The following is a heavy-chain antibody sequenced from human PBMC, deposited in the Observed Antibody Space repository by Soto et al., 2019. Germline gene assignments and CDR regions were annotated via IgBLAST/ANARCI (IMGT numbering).Heavy chain of an antibody. V-gene: IGHV1-2*02. Sequence: ASVKVSCKASGYTFTGYYMHWVRQAPGQGLEWMGWINPNSGGTNYAQKFQGRVTMTRDTSISTAYMELSRLRSDDTAVYYCARDDDYGGNSGGYYGMDVWGQGTTVTVSS. CDR2: INPNSGGT. D-gene: IGHD4-17*01. J-gene: IGHJ6*02. CDR3: ARDDDYGGNSGGYYGMDV. CDR1: GYTFTGYY.